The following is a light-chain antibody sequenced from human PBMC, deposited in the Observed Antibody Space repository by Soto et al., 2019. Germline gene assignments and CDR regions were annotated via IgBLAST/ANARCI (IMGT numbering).Light chain of an antibody. CDR2: DVT. CDR1: SSDVGGYNF. Sequence: QSALTQPASVSGSPGQSITISCTGTSSDVGGYNFVSWYQQHPGNAPKLIIYDVTSRPSGVSNRFSGSKSGNAASLTISGLQAEDEADYYCCSYAGSSTPVVFGGGTKLTVL. CDR3: CSYAGSSTPVV. V-gene: IGLV2-14*03. J-gene: IGLJ2*01.